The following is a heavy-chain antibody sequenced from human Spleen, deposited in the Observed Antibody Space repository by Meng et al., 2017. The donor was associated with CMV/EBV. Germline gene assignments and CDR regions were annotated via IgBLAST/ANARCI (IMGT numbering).Heavy chain of an antibody. CDR2: ISGSGGST. CDR1: TLSSYA. CDR3: AKDGPYYYDSSGYSEHFDY. Sequence: TLSSYAMSWVRQAPGKGLEWVSAISGSGGSTYYADSVKGRFTISRDNSKNTLYLQMNSLRAEDTAVYYCAKDGPYYYDSSGYSEHFDYWGQGTLVTVSS. J-gene: IGHJ4*02. D-gene: IGHD3-22*01. V-gene: IGHV3-23*01.